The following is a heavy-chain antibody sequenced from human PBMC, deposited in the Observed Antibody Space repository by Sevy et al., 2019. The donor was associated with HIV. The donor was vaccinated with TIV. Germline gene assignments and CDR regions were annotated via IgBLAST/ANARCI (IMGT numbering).Heavy chain of an antibody. V-gene: IGHV5-51*01. CDR2: IFPDDSDT. D-gene: IGHD3-22*01. Sequence: GESLKISCQGSGYSFTSHWIGWVRHMPGKGLEWMGIIFPDDSDTRYSPSFQGQVTFSPDKSINTAYLQWSSLKASDTAMYYCATSRSGYFDSSGYYIYWGQGTLVTVSS. CDR1: GYSFTSHW. J-gene: IGHJ4*02. CDR3: ATSRSGYFDSSGYYIY.